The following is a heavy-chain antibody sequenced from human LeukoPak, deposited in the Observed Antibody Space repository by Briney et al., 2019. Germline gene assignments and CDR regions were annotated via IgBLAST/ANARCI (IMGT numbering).Heavy chain of an antibody. D-gene: IGHD2-15*01. Sequence: PSETLSLTRTVYGGSFSGFYWSWIRQPPGKGLEWIGEINHSRSTNYNPSLKSRVTISVDTSKNQFSLKLSSVTAADTAVYYCARRLVGLTFDYWGQGTLVTVSS. CDR3: ARRLVGLTFDY. J-gene: IGHJ4*02. CDR1: GGSFSGFY. CDR2: INHSRST. V-gene: IGHV4-34*01.